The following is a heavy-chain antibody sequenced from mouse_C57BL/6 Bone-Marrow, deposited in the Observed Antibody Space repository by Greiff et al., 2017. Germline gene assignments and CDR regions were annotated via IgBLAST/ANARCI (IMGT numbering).Heavy chain of an antibody. J-gene: IGHJ2*01. CDR3: AIFGGSSYDY. V-gene: IGHV1-74*01. D-gene: IGHD1-1*01. Sequence: QVQLQQPGAELVKPGASVKVSCKASGYTFTSYWMHWVKQRPGQGLEWIGRIHPSDSATNYNQKFKGKATWTVDQSSSTAYMQLSSLTSEDSAVYYCAIFGGSSYDYWGQGTTLTVSS. CDR1: GYTFTSYW. CDR2: IHPSDSAT.